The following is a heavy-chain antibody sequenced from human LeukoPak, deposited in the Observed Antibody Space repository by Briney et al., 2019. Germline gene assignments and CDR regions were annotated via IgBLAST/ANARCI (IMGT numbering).Heavy chain of an antibody. Sequence: ASVKVSCKASGYTFTSYDINWVRQAPGQGLEWMGWISAYKGNTNYAQKLQGRVTMTTDTSTSTAYMELRSLRSDDTAVYYCARFVVVPAATLNFDYWGQGTLVTVSS. CDR1: GYTFTSYD. J-gene: IGHJ4*02. CDR3: ARFVVVPAATLNFDY. V-gene: IGHV1-18*01. CDR2: ISAYKGNT. D-gene: IGHD2-2*01.